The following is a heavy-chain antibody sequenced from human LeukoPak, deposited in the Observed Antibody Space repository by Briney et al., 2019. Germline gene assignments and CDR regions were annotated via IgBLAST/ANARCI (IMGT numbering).Heavy chain of an antibody. J-gene: IGHJ4*02. D-gene: IGHD4-23*01. CDR2: IYYSGST. V-gene: IGHV4-61*01. CDR3: ARDPLDYGGNRYFDY. Sequence: SETLSLTCTVSGGSVSSGSYYWSWIRQPPGTGLEWIGYIYYSGSTTYNPSLKSRVTISVDTSKNQFSLKLSSVTAADTAVYYCARDPLDYGGNRYFDYWGQGTLVTVSS. CDR1: GGSVSSGSYY.